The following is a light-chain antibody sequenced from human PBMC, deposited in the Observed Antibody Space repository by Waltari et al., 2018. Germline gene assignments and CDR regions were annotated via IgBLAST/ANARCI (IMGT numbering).Light chain of an antibody. CDR1: QTVLYSSNNKNY. V-gene: IGKV4-1*01. J-gene: IGKJ1*01. Sequence: DIVMTQSPDSLAVSLGERATSNGKSSQTVLYSSNNKNYLAWCQQKPGQPPQLVISWASTRESGVPDRFSASGSGTDFTLTISSLQPDDFATYYCQQYNSDDWTFGQGTKVEI. CDR3: QQYNSDDWT. CDR2: WAS.